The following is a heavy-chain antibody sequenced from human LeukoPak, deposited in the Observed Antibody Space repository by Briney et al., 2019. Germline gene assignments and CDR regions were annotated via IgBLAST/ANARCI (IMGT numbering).Heavy chain of an antibody. D-gene: IGHD6-25*01. J-gene: IGHJ4*02. CDR3: ATGGTRAATGRMGF. Sequence: GGSLRLSCAASGFTFSRFGMHWVRQAPGKGLEWVTVTSYDGNEKYYADSVKGRFTISRDNSKNTVYLQMNSLRAEDTAVYYCATGGTRAATGRMGFWGQGTLVTVSS. CDR1: GFTFSRFG. V-gene: IGHV3-30*03. CDR2: TSYDGNEK.